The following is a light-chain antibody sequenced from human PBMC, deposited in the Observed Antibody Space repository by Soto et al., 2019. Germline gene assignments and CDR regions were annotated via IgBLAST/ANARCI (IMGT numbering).Light chain of an antibody. CDR2: AAF. CDR3: QQSYSAPFT. Sequence: DIQMTQSPSSLSASVGDRVTITCRASQRTDSYLNWYQQKPGKAPKLLIYAAFRLQSGVPSSFTGSGSGADFTLTISSLQPEDFSTYYCQQSYSAPFTFGQGTKLEIK. V-gene: IGKV1-39*01. CDR1: QRTDSY. J-gene: IGKJ2*01.